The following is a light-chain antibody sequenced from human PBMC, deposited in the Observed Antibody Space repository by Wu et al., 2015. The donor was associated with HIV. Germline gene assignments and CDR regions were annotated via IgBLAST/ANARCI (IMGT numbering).Light chain of an antibody. CDR1: GVVSW. Sequence: ASVGDRVTITLSGESGVVSWLAWYQTETRKAPNLLYLCYIPNYKVGSRSRFSGSGSGTDFTLTISSLQPEDSATYYCQQASSFPLTFGPGTKVEIK. V-gene: IGKV1-12*01. CDR2: YIP. CDR3: QQASSFPLT. J-gene: IGKJ3*01.